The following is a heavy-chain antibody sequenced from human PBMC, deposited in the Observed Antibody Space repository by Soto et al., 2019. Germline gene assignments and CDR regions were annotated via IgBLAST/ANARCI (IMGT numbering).Heavy chain of an antibody. D-gene: IGHD6-19*01. CDR3: AKVLLTYTSGWYHPHFDY. CDR2: VSNDGSNK. V-gene: IGHV3-30*18. J-gene: IGHJ4*02. Sequence: QVQLVESGGGVVQPGRSLRLSCAASGFTFSSYVMHWVRQAPGKGLEWVAVVSNDGSNKDYADSVRGRFTISRDNSKNTLYLQMNSLRAEDTAVYYRAKVLLTYTSGWYHPHFDYWGQGTLVTVSS. CDR1: GFTFSSYV.